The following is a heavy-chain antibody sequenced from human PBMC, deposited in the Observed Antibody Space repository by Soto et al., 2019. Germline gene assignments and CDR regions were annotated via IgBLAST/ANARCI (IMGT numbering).Heavy chain of an antibody. Sequence: GASVKVSCKASGGTFSSYAISWVRQAPGQGLEWMGGIIPIFGTANYAQKFQGRVTITADESTSTAYMELSSLRSEDTAVYYCARSSTYNGGGDYWGQGTLVTVSS. CDR3: ARSSTYNGGGDY. J-gene: IGHJ4*02. D-gene: IGHD1-1*01. CDR2: IIPIFGTA. V-gene: IGHV1-69*13. CDR1: GGTFSSYA.